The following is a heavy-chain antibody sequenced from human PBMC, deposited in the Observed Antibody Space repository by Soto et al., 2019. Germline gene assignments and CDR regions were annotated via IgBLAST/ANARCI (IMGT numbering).Heavy chain of an antibody. CDR1: GYTLTGYY. CDR2: INPNSGGT. Sequence: ASVKVSGKASGYTLTGYYMHWVRQAPGQGLEWMGWINPNSGGTNYAQKFQGRVTMTRDTSISTAYMELSRLRSDDTAVYYCARGVAGTLTSYYYYGMDVWGQGTTVTVSS. D-gene: IGHD6-19*01. V-gene: IGHV1-2*02. CDR3: ARGVAGTLTSYYYYGMDV. J-gene: IGHJ6*02.